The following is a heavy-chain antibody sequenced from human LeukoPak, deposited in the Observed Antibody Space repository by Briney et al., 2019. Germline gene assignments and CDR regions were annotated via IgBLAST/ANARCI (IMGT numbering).Heavy chain of an antibody. D-gene: IGHD2-15*01. CDR3: ARLMDIVVVVAAHDAFDI. J-gene: IGHJ3*02. Sequence: SETLSLTCTVSGGSISSTSSYWGWIRQPPGKGLEWIATIYYSGSTNYNPSLKSRVTISVDTSKNQFSLKLSSVTAADTAVYYCARLMDIVVVVAAHDAFDIWGQGTMVTVSS. CDR2: IYYSGST. V-gene: IGHV4-39*07. CDR1: GGSISSTSSY.